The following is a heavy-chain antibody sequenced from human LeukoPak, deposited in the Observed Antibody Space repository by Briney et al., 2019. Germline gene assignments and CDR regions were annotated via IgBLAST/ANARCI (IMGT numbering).Heavy chain of an antibody. J-gene: IGHJ4*02. V-gene: IGHV3-48*03. D-gene: IGHD3-10*01. CDR2: INNSGSTM. Sequence: GGSLRLSCVASGFTFSSYEMNWVRQAPGKGLEWVSYINNSGSTMYYADSVKGRFTISRDNAKNSLYLQMNSLRAEDTAVYYCARDWRHRDYGSGSLDYWGQGALVTVSS. CDR1: GFTFSSYE. CDR3: ARDWRHRDYGSGSLDY.